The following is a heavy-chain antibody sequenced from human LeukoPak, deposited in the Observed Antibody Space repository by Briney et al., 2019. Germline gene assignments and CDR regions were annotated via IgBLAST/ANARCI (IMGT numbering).Heavy chain of an antibody. Sequence: GGSLRLSCAASGFTFSSYGMHWVRQAPGKGLEWVAFIRYDGSNKYYADSVKGRFTISRDNSKNTLYLQMNSLRAEDTAMYYCAKGITIFGVGPDAFDIWGQGTMVTVSS. V-gene: IGHV3-30*02. CDR3: AKGITIFGVGPDAFDI. CDR1: GFTFSSYG. J-gene: IGHJ3*02. CDR2: IRYDGSNK. D-gene: IGHD3-3*01.